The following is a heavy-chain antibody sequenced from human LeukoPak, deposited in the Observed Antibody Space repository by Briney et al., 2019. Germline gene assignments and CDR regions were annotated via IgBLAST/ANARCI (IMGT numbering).Heavy chain of an antibody. J-gene: IGHJ4*02. V-gene: IGHV4-30-2*01. CDR1: GVTISSGGNS. CDR2: IYHSGST. Sequence: SETLSLTCAVSGVTISSGGNSWSCNGPAPGQGLESIGYIYHSGSTYYNPSLKSRVTISVDRSKNQFSLKLSSVTAADTAVYYCARGGLPFDYWGQGTLVTVSS. CDR3: ARGGLPFDY. D-gene: IGHD3/OR15-3a*01.